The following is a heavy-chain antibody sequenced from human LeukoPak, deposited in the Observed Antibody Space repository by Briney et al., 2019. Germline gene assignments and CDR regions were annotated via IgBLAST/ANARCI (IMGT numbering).Heavy chain of an antibody. Sequence: HAGGSLRLSCAASGITFSNYAMSWVRQPPGKGLEWVSGIPGSGGSTYYADSVKGRFSISRDNSKNTLYLQMNSLRAEDTAVYYCAKSPQEWLAYFDYWGQGTLVTVSS. V-gene: IGHV3-23*01. J-gene: IGHJ4*02. CDR2: IPGSGGST. CDR1: GITFSNYA. D-gene: IGHD6-19*01. CDR3: AKSPQEWLAYFDY.